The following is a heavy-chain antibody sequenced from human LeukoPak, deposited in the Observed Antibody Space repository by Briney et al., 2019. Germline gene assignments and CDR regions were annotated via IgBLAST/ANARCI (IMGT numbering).Heavy chain of an antibody. Sequence: SETLSLTCAVYGGSFSGYYWSWIRQPPGKGLEWIGEINHSGSTNYNPSLKSRVTISVDTSKNQFSLKLSSVTAADTAVYYCARDWVEMATIWINPFDYWGQGTLVTVSS. CDR3: ARDWVEMATIWINPFDY. J-gene: IGHJ4*02. CDR1: GGSFSGYY. D-gene: IGHD5-24*01. V-gene: IGHV4-34*01. CDR2: INHSGST.